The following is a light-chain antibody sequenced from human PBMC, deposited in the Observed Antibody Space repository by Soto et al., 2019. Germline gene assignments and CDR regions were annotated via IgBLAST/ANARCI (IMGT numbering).Light chain of an antibody. J-gene: IGKJ1*01. CDR3: EQYGTWPWT. V-gene: IGKV3-20*01. CDR1: QRVSSSY. Sequence: VSQLSHSTLSXXAGEXATLXXRXSQRVSSSYLAWDQQRPGQFPRLLIYRASSRAACIRDRFSGRGSGTDFGLTISRLEPGDFAVYYCEQYGTWPWTFAQGTKLDIK. CDR2: RAS.